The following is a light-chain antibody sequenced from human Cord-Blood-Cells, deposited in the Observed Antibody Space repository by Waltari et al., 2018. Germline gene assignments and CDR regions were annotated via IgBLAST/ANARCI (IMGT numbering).Light chain of an antibody. CDR3: CSYAGSSTWV. CDR1: ISDVGSYHL. Sequence: QSALTQPASVSGSPGQSITISCTGTISDVGSYHLVSWYQQHPGNAPKLMIYESSKRPSGVSNRFSGSKSGNTASLTISGLQAEDEADYYCCSYAGSSTWVFGGGTKLTVL. V-gene: IGLV2-23*01. J-gene: IGLJ3*02. CDR2: ESS.